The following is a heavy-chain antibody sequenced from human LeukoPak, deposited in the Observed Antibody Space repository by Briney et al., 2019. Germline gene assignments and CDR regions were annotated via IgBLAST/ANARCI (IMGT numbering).Heavy chain of an antibody. CDR3: ATGGGPFDY. D-gene: IGHD3-16*01. Sequence: SETLSLTCSVSGGSISLWQWNWIRQVAGKGLEWIGRLHTSGGPKYNPSLKSRVTMSLDTSKNQLFLKVSSVTAADTAVYFCATGGGPFDYWGQGILVTVSS. CDR1: GGSISLWQ. V-gene: IGHV4-4*07. J-gene: IGHJ4*02. CDR2: LHTSGGP.